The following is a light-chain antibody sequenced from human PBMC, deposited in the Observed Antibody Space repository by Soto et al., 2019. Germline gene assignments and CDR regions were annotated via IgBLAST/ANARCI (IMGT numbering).Light chain of an antibody. Sequence: EIVMTQSPATLSVSPGERATLSCGASQSVSSNLAWYQQKPGQAPRLLIYGASTRATGIPARFSGSGSGTEFTLTISSLQSEDFAVYYCQQYNNWPETFGGGTKVDI. J-gene: IGKJ4*01. CDR3: QQYNNWPET. V-gene: IGKV3-15*01. CDR2: GAS. CDR1: QSVSSN.